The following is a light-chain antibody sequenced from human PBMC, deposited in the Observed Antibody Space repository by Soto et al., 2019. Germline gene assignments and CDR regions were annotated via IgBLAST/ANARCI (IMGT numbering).Light chain of an antibody. CDR3: SSYTTSSRTPLYV. CDR2: DVS. V-gene: IGLV2-14*01. CDR1: SSDVATYNC. J-gene: IGLJ1*01. Sequence: QSALTQPASVSGSPGQSITISCTGTSSDVATYNCVSWYQQHPGKAPKLMIYDVSNRPSGVSNRFSGSKSGITASLTISGLQAEDEADYYCSSYTTSSRTPLYVFGTGTKGHRP.